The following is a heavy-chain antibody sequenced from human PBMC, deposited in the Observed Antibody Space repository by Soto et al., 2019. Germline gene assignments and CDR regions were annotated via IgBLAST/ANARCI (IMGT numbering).Heavy chain of an antibody. CDR2: LNSDGSSG. D-gene: IGHD3-16*01. Sequence: EVQLVESGGGLVQPRGSLRLSCVASGFTFNAYWMHWVRQAPGKGLVWVSRLNSDGSSGYYGDSMKGRFTISRDNAKNTLYLQINSLRDEDTAVYYCARGLTYHYLLGVWGQGTTVTVSS. V-gene: IGHV3-74*01. CDR1: GFTFNAYW. J-gene: IGHJ6*02. CDR3: ARGLTYHYLLGV.